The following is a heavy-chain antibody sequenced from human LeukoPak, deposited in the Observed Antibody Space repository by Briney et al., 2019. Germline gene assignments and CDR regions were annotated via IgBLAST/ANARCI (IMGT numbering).Heavy chain of an antibody. Sequence: SETLSLTCAVSGGSISSSNWWSWVRQPPGKGLEWIGEIYHSGSSNYNPSLKSRVTISVDKSKNQFSLKLSSVTAADTAVYYCARSIYGDYQNWFDPWGQGTLVTVSS. J-gene: IGHJ5*02. CDR1: GGSISSSNW. V-gene: IGHV4-4*02. CDR2: IYHSGSS. D-gene: IGHD4-17*01. CDR3: ARSIYGDYQNWFDP.